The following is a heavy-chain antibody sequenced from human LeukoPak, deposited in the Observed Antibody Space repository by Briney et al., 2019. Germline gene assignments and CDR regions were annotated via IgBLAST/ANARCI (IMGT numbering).Heavy chain of an antibody. J-gene: IGHJ3*02. CDR2: IYYSGST. V-gene: IGHV4-59*08. CDR1: GGSISSYY. Sequence: LETLSLTCTVSGGSISSYYWSWIRQPPGKGLEWIGYIYYSGSTNYNPSLKSRVTISEDTSKNQFSLKLSSVTAADTAVYYCARAFRGIFGVFEAFDIWGQGTMVTVSS. D-gene: IGHD3-3*01. CDR3: ARAFRGIFGVFEAFDI.